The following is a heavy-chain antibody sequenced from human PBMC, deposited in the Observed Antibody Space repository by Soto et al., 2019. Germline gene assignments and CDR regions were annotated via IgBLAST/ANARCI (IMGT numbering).Heavy chain of an antibody. J-gene: IGHJ4*02. CDR1: GFTFSSSA. V-gene: IGHV3-23*01. CDR3: VKGGSVLRENY. CDR2: IISSGDST. D-gene: IGHD1-26*01. Sequence: EVQLLESGGGLVQPGGSLRLSCAASGFTFSSSAMTWVRQAPGKGLEWVSAIISSGDSTYYADSVNGRFTISRDNSKNTLFLQMNSLRAEDAALYYCVKGGSVLRENYWGQGALVTVSS.